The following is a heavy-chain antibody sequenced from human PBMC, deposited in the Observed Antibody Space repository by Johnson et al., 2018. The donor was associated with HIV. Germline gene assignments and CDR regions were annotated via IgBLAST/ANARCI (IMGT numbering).Heavy chain of an antibody. D-gene: IGHD6-13*01. Sequence: QLVESGGGLIQPGGSLRLSCAASGFTVSSNYMSWVRQAPGKGLEWVAVISYDGSNKYYADSVKGRFTISRDISKNTLYLQMNSLRTEDTAVYYCARERIGYSSSGDALDIWGQGTMVTVSS. CDR1: GFTVSSNY. V-gene: IGHV3-30*03. J-gene: IGHJ3*02. CDR2: ISYDGSNK. CDR3: ARERIGYSSSGDALDI.